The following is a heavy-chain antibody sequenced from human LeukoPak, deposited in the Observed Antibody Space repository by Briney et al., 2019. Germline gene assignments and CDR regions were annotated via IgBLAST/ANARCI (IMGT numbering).Heavy chain of an antibody. J-gene: IGHJ4*02. D-gene: IGHD3-3*01. Sequence: SETLSLACSVSGASLSSYYWGWIRQSPGKGLEWLGYISDTGKTDYNPSLKSRGTLSLDTSKNQFSLRLTSVTAADTAVYYCVTGYYEPFDNWGQGTLVTVSS. CDR3: VTGYYEPFDN. CDR1: GASLSSYY. V-gene: IGHV4-59*01. CDR2: ISDTGKT.